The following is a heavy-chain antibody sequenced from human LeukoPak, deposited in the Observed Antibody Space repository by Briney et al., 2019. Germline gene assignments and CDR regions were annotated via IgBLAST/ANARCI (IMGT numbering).Heavy chain of an antibody. D-gene: IGHD5-24*01. CDR1: VGPFSIHNYY. CDR3: GRHHRDGYTDP. CDR2: IYYDGST. V-gene: IGHV4-39*01. Sequence: RPSETLSLTCTVSVGPFSIHNYYWTSIRQPPGKGRELIGIIYYDGSTYYYPSLKSRVTISTDTSKIQFSLKLSCVTAADTAVYFCGRHHRDGYTDPWGQGILVTVSS. J-gene: IGHJ5*02.